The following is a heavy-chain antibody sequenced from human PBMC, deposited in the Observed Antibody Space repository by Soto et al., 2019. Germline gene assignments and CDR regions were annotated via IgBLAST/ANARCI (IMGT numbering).Heavy chain of an antibody. J-gene: IGHJ4*02. Sequence: QVQLQESGPGLVKPSQTLSLTCTVSGGSISSGGYYWSWIRQHPGKGLEWIGYIYYSGSTYYNPSLKSRVTISVDTSKTQFSLKLSSVTAADTAVYYCATLIAVAGTSFPYYFDYWGQGTLVTVSS. CDR3: ATLIAVAGTSFPYYFDY. D-gene: IGHD6-19*01. V-gene: IGHV4-31*03. CDR1: GGSISSGGYY. CDR2: IYYSGST.